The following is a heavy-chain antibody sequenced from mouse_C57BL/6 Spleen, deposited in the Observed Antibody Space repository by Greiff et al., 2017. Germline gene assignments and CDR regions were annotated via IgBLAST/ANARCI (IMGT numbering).Heavy chain of an antibody. V-gene: IGHV1-55*01. J-gene: IGHJ1*03. CDR2: IYPGSGST. CDR1: GYTFTSYW. Sequence: QVQLQQSGAELVKPGASVKMSCKASGYTFTSYWITWVKQRPGQGLEWIGDIYPGSGSTNYNEKFKSKATLTVDTSSSTAYMQLSSLTSEDSAVYYCARGRDGYRGYFDVWGTGTTVTVSS. CDR3: ARGRDGYRGYFDV. D-gene: IGHD2-3*01.